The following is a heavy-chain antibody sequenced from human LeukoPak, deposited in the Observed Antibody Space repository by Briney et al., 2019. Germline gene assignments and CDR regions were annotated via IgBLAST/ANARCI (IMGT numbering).Heavy chain of an antibody. J-gene: IGHJ4*02. CDR1: GGSINGYF. CDR2: ILTNGNT. D-gene: IGHD2-15*01. V-gene: IGHV4-4*07. Sequence: SETLSLTCTVSGGSINGYFWRWMRQPAGKGLERIGRILTNGNTDYNPSLNSRVTMSMDTSRNQFSLKLRSVSAADTAVYYCARSARVEPGTGYYFDSWGRGTLVTVSS. CDR3: ARSARVEPGTGYYFDS.